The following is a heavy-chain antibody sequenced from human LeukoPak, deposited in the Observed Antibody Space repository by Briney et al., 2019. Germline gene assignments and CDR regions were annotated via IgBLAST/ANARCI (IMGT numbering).Heavy chain of an antibody. V-gene: IGHV4-59*01. J-gene: IGHJ3*02. CDR2: IYYSGST. D-gene: IGHD4-23*01. CDR3: ASPLVTTVVTYDAFDI. Sequence: IYYSGSTNYYPSLKSRVTISVHTSKNQFSLKLSSVTAADTAVYYCASPLVTTVVTYDAFDIWGQGTMVTVSS.